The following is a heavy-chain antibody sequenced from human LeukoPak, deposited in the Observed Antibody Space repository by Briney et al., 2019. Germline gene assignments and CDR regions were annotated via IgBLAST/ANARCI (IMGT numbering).Heavy chain of an antibody. D-gene: IGHD6-13*01. J-gene: IGHJ6*02. CDR3: VTLGGSSSWYGNGMDV. V-gene: IGHV1-69*04. Sequence: SVEVSCKASGGTFSSYAISWVRQAPGQGLEWMGRIIPILGIANYAQKFQGRVTITADKSTSTAYMELSSLRSEDTAVYYCVTLGGSSSWYGNGMDVWGQGTTVTVSS. CDR1: GGTFSSYA. CDR2: IIPILGIA.